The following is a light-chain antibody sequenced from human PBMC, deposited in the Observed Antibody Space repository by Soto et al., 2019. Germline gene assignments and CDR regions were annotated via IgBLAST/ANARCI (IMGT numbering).Light chain of an antibody. Sequence: QSALAQPRSVSGSPGQSVTISRTGTSSDVGGYNYVSWYQHHTGKAPKLMIYDVDKRPSGVPGRFSGSKSGNTASLTISGLQAEDEADYYCCSNAGSYPFVFGTGTKVTVL. V-gene: IGLV2-11*01. J-gene: IGLJ1*01. CDR2: DVD. CDR1: SSDVGGYNY. CDR3: CSNAGSYPFV.